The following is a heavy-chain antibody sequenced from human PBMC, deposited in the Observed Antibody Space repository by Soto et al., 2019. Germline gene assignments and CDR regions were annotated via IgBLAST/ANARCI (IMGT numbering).Heavy chain of an antibody. J-gene: IGHJ5*02. D-gene: IGHD3-10*01. V-gene: IGHV4-4*02. CDR2: VYHTGDT. Sequence: SETLSLTCGVSGGTVASSHWWSWVRQSPGRGLEWIGNVYHTGDTNFNPSLQSRVTFSVDKSNNQFSLRLTSVTAADTAVYFCAREIVTSGGDNYFDPWGPGTLVTVSS. CDR3: AREIVTSGGDNYFDP. CDR1: GGTVASSHW.